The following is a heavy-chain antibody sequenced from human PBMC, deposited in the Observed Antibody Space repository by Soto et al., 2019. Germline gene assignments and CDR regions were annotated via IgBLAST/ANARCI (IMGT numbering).Heavy chain of an antibody. Sequence: PSETLSLTCTVSGGSVSSYYWSWIRQSPGKGLEWIGYIYYSGSTKYKPSLKSRVTISVDTSKNQFSLKLSSVTAADTAVYYCARRVATVTGAFDIWGQGTMVTVSS. CDR1: GGSVSSYY. V-gene: IGHV4-59*08. D-gene: IGHD4-17*01. J-gene: IGHJ3*02. CDR3: ARRVATVTGAFDI. CDR2: IYYSGST.